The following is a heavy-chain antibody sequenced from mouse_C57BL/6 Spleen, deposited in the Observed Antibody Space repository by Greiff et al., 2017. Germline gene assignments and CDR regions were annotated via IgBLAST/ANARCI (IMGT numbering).Heavy chain of an antibody. CDR3: ARVPHDYDGDWYFDV. CDR2: IYPSDSET. CDR1: GYTFTSYW. D-gene: IGHD2-4*01. V-gene: IGHV1-61*01. J-gene: IGHJ1*03. Sequence: VQLQQPGAELVRPGSSVKLSCKASGYTFTSYWMDWVKQRPGQGLEWIGNIYPSDSETHYNQKFKDKATLTVDKSSSTAYMQLSSLTSEDSAVYYCARVPHDYDGDWYFDVWGTGTTVTVSS.